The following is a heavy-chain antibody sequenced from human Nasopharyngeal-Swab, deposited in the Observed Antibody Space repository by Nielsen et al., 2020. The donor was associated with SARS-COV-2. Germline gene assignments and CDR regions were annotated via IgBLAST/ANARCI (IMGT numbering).Heavy chain of an antibody. CDR2: INPNSGGT. Sequence: WVRQAPGQGLEWMGRINPNSGGTNYAQKFQGRVTMIRDTSISTAYMELSRLRSDDTAVYYCARGGSSSERIWFDPWGQGTLVTVSS. V-gene: IGHV1-2*06. CDR3: ARGGSSSERIWFDP. J-gene: IGHJ5*02. D-gene: IGHD6-13*01.